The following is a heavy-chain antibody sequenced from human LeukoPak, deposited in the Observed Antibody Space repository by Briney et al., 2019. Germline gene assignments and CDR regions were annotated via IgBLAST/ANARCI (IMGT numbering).Heavy chain of an antibody. CDR1: GGSFSGYY. J-gene: IGHJ4*02. D-gene: IGHD2-2*01. CDR2: IKQDGSDK. Sequence: ETLSLTCAVYGGSFSGYYWSWVRQAPGKGLEWVANIKQDGSDKNYVDSVKGRFTISRDNAKNSVFLQMNSLRAEDTAVYYCATSFSTPANYWGQGTLVTVSS. V-gene: IGHV3-7*01. CDR3: ATSFSTPANY.